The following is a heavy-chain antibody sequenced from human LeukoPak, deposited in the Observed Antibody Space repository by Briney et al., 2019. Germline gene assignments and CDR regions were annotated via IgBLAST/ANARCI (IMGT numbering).Heavy chain of an antibody. V-gene: IGHV3-23*01. CDR1: GFTFSTYA. J-gene: IGHJ4*02. CDR2: ISGSGAGT. CDR3: AKDLTRSYSRKYYFDY. Sequence: GGSLRLSCVVSGFTFSTYAMSWVRQAPGKGLEWVSGISGSGAGTYYADSVKGRFIISRDNSKNTLYLQMNSLRAEDTAVYYCAKDLTRSYSRKYYFDYWGQGTLVTVSS. D-gene: IGHD1-26*01.